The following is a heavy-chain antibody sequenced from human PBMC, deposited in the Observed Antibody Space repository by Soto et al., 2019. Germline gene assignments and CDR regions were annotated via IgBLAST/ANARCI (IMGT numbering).Heavy chain of an antibody. Sequence: SVKVSCRTSGGTFSSYAISWVRQAPGQGLEWMGGIIPIFGTANYAQKFQGRVTITADESTSTAYMELSSLRSEDTAVYYCARGDSLPPSYYYYYYGMDVWGPGTTVTVSS. V-gene: IGHV1-69*13. CDR1: GGTFSSYA. CDR2: IIPIFGTA. CDR3: ARGDSLPPSYYYYYYGMDV. D-gene: IGHD2-15*01. J-gene: IGHJ6*02.